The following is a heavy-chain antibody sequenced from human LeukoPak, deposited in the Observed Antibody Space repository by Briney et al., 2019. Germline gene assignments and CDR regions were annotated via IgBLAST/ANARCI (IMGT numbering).Heavy chain of an antibody. V-gene: IGHV4-31*03. CDR3: ARVTRSGSYYYYYGMDV. D-gene: IGHD1-26*01. CDR1: GGSINSGGYY. J-gene: IGHJ6*02. Sequence: PSETLSLTCTVSGGSINSGGYYWSWIRQHPGKGLEWIGYISNSGSTYYHPSLRSRLSISVDTSKNQFSLKLSSVTAADTAVYYCARVTRSGSYYYYYGMDVWGQGTTVTVSS. CDR2: ISNSGST.